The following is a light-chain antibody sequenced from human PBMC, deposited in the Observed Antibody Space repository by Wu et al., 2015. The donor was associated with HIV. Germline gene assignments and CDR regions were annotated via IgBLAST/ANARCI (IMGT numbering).Light chain of an antibody. V-gene: IGKV3-15*01. J-gene: IGKJ1*01. Sequence: EIVMTQSPATLSVSPGERATLSCRASQSVSINLVWYQQKPGQAPRLLISGASTRATGVPARFSGSGSGTEFTLTISSMQSEDFAIYYCQQYNNWPRTFGQGTKV. CDR1: QSVSIN. CDR2: GAS. CDR3: QQYNNWPRT.